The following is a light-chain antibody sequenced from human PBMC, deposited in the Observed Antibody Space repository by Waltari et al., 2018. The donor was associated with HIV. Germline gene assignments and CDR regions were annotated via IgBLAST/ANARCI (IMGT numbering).Light chain of an antibody. Sequence: QSALTQPRSVSGSPGQSVTISCTGTSGDLGNYNFFSCYQHHPGTAPKLIIDDVTKRPSGGPDSFSGSKSANTASLTISGRRADDEADYYCGAYAGGWVFGGGTKVTVL. CDR3: GAYAGGWV. V-gene: IGLV2-11*01. CDR1: SGDLGNYNF. J-gene: IGLJ3*02. CDR2: DVT.